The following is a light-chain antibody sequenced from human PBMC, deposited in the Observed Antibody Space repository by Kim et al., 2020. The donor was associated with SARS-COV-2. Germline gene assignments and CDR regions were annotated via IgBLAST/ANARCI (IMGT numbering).Light chain of an antibody. CDR2: WAS. Sequence: ATINCKSSQSVLYSSNNKNYLAWYQQKPGQPPKLLMYWASTRESGVPDRFSGSWSGTDFTLTISSLQAEDVAVYYCQQYYSTPLTFGGGTKVDIK. CDR1: QSVLYSSNNKNY. J-gene: IGKJ4*01. CDR3: QQYYSTPLT. V-gene: IGKV4-1*01.